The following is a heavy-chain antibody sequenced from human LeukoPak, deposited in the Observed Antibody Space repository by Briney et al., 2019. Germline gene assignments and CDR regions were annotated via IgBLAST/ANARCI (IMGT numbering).Heavy chain of an antibody. V-gene: IGHV3-23*01. CDR1: GSTFSSHT. CDR2: IRGGGAP. Sequence: PGGSLRLSCTASGSTFSSHTMNWVRQAPGKGLQWVSSIRGGGAPVYADSVKGRFTISRDDFKSTVFLQMDSLRPEDTAVYYCAGCTIGDGSGWCTWFAPWGQGTLVTVSS. J-gene: IGHJ5*02. CDR3: AGCTIGDGSGWCTWFAP. D-gene: IGHD6-19*01.